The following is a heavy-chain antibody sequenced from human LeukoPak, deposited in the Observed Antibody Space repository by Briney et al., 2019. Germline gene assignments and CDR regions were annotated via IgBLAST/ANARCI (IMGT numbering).Heavy chain of an antibody. CDR3: ARSIAAAVPS. CDR1: GGSISSYY. D-gene: IGHD6-13*01. CDR2: IYYSGST. V-gene: IGHV4-59*08. Sequence: SETLSLTCTVSGGSISSYYWSWIRQPPGKGLEWIGYIYYSGSTNYNPSLKSRVTISVDTSKNQFSLKLSSVTAADTAVYYCARSIAAAVPSWGQGTLVTVSS. J-gene: IGHJ4*02.